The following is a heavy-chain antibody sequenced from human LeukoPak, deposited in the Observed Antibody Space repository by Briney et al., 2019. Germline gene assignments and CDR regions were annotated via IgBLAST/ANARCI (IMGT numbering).Heavy chain of an antibody. J-gene: IGHJ3*02. V-gene: IGHV4-59*08. D-gene: IGHD3-22*01. Sequence: SETLSLTCTVSGGSISSYFWSWIRQPPGKGLEWIGYINYSGSTNYSPSLKSRVTISVDTSKNQFSLKLSSVTAADTAVYFCARGPYSYDSSGAFDIWGQGTMVTVSS. CDR1: GGSISSYF. CDR2: INYSGST. CDR3: ARGPYSYDSSGAFDI.